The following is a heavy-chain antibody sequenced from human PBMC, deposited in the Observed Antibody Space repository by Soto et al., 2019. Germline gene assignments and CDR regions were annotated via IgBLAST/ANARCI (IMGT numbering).Heavy chain of an antibody. CDR3: TTARLLANWGYDKGTVDAFDI. V-gene: IGHV3-15*07. J-gene: IGHJ3*02. CDR2: IKSKTDGGTT. D-gene: IGHD7-27*01. CDR1: GFTFSNAW. Sequence: GGSLRLSCAASGFTFSNAWMNWVRQAPGKGLEWVGRIKSKTDGGTTDYAAPVKGRFTISRDDSKNTLYLQMNSLKTEDTAVYYCTTARLLANWGYDKGTVDAFDIWGQGTMVTVSS.